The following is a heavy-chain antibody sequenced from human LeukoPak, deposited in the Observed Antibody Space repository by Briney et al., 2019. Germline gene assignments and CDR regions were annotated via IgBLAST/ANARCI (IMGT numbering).Heavy chain of an antibody. Sequence: GGSLRLSCAASGFTFSSYAMSWVRQAPGKGLEWVSAISGSGGSTYYADSAKGRFTISRDNSKNTLYLQMNSLRAEDTAVYYCAKGAFYDSSGYYLFQHWGQGTLVTVSS. CDR1: GFTFSSYA. CDR3: AKGAFYDSSGYYLFQH. D-gene: IGHD3-22*01. V-gene: IGHV3-23*01. CDR2: ISGSGGST. J-gene: IGHJ1*01.